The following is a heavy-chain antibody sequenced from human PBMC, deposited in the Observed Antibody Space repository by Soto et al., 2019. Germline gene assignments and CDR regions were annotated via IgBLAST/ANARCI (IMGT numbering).Heavy chain of an antibody. CDR3: AREMATVSLGAFDI. J-gene: IGHJ3*02. CDR2: TNNDGSST. Sequence: QLVESGGDLVQPGGSLRVSCAASGFSFSSYWMHWVRQAPGKGLEWVSRTNNDGSSTTYADSVRGRFTSLRDNAKNTLYLQMISLRVEDTAVYYCAREMATVSLGAFDIWGQGTMVTVSS. D-gene: IGHD4-4*01. CDR1: GFSFSSYW. V-gene: IGHV3-74*01.